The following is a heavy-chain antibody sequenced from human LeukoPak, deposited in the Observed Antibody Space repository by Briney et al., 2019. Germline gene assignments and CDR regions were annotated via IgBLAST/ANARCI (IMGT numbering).Heavy chain of an antibody. D-gene: IGHD1-26*01. CDR3: AKGRGWEASYYYYYMDV. J-gene: IGHJ6*03. CDR1: GFTFSSYG. CDR2: IRSSGDST. Sequence: GGSLRLSCAASGFTFSSYGMSWVRQAPGKGLEWVSGIRSSGDSTYYADSVKGRFTISRDNSKNTLYLQMNSLRAEDTAVYYCAKGRGWEASYYYYYMDVWGKGTTVTISS. V-gene: IGHV3-23*01.